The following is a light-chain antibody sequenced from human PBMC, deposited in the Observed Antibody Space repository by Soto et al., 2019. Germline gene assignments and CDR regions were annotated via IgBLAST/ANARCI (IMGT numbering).Light chain of an antibody. Sequence: EIVLTQSPGTLSLSPGERATLACRASESVTSTHLAWYQQKGGQAPRLLIYAISTRASGIPDRFSGSGSGTDFTLTINRLEPEDFGVYYCQRYGTSRGTFGQGTKLEIK. CDR1: ESVTSTH. V-gene: IGKV3-20*01. J-gene: IGKJ2*01. CDR2: AIS. CDR3: QRYGTSRGT.